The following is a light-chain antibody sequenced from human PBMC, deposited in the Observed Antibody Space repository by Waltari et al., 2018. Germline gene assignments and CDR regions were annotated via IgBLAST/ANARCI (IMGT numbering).Light chain of an antibody. CDR2: WAS. CDR1: QTVLYSDNNNY. V-gene: IGKV4-1*01. J-gene: IGKJ2*01. Sequence: DIVMTQFPDSLAVSLGEKATISCKSSQTVLYSDNNNYLGWYQQKPGQPPKVLIKWASTREPGVPDRFVGSGSGTDFTLTINSLQAEDVAVYYCQQYFGTPVTFGQGTRLEIK. CDR3: QQYFGTPVT.